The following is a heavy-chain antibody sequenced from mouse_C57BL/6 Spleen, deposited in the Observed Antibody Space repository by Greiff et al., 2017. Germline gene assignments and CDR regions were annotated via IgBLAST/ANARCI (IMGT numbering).Heavy chain of an antibody. CDR3: ARRLTTEASWFAY. Sequence: EVQLQQSGPELVKPGASVKISCKASGYTFTDYYMNWVKQSHGKSLEWIGDINPNNGGTSYNQKFKGKATLTVDKSSSTAYMELRSLTSEDSAVYYCARRLTTEASWFAYWGQGTLVTVSA. J-gene: IGHJ3*01. D-gene: IGHD1-1*01. V-gene: IGHV1-26*01. CDR1: GYTFTDYY. CDR2: INPNNGGT.